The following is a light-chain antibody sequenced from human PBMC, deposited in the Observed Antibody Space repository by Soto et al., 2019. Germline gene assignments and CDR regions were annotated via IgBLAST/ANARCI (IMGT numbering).Light chain of an antibody. CDR3: QLYGSSART. Sequence: EIVLTQSPGTLSLSPGERATLSCRASQSITASYLAWYQQKPGQAPRLLIYGTITRATGIPDRFSGSGSGTDFTLTISRLEPEDFAVYYCQLYGSSARTFGRGTKVEIK. CDR2: GTI. CDR1: QSITASY. V-gene: IGKV3-20*01. J-gene: IGKJ4*02.